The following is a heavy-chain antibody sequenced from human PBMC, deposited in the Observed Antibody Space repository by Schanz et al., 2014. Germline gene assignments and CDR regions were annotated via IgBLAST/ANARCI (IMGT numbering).Heavy chain of an antibody. Sequence: EVQLVESGGGLVQPGGSLRLSCAVSGFIVRSNYMTWVRQAPGKGLEWVSFVHPGGSTYYPDSVKGRFTISRDNSKNTLYLQMNSLRAEDTAVYYCVRVSFADPRLYRGMDRDIDYWGQGTLXTGSS. CDR1: GFIVRSNY. D-gene: IGHD5-18*01. CDR3: VRVSFADPRLYRGMDRDIDY. V-gene: IGHV3-66*01. CDR2: VHPGGST. J-gene: IGHJ4*02.